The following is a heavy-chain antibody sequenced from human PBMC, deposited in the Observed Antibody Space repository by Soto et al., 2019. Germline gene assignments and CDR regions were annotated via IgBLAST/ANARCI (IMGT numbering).Heavy chain of an antibody. CDR3: ARDMFAVQHFDY. J-gene: IGHJ4*02. CDR1: GFTFSSYA. D-gene: IGHD3-10*02. CDR2: ISYDGSNK. V-gene: IGHV3-30-3*01. Sequence: QVQLVESGGGVVQPGRSLRLSCAASGFTFSSYAMHWVRQAPGKGLEWVAVISYDGSNKYYADSVKGRFTISRDNSKNTLYLQMNSLRAEDTAVYYCARDMFAVQHFDYWGKGTLVTVSS.